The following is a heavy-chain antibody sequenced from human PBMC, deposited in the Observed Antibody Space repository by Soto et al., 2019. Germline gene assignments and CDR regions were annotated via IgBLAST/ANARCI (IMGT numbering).Heavy chain of an antibody. D-gene: IGHD1-26*01. V-gene: IGHV3-23*01. CDR3: AKDGASGSYPPYYYFGMDV. Sequence: EVQLLESGGGLVQPGGSLRLSCAASGFTFSSYAMSWVRQAPGKGREWVSSISGRGGNAYYADSVKGRFSISRDNSTNTLRLQMNSLRADDTAVYYCAKDGASGSYPPYYYFGMDVWGQGTTVTVSS. J-gene: IGHJ6*02. CDR1: GFTFSSYA. CDR2: ISGRGGNA.